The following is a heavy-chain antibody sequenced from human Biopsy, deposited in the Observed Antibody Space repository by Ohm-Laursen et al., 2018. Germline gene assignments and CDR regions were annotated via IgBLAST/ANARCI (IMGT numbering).Heavy chain of an antibody. CDR3: ARDSGILNYGNFKYYHYYGMDV. Sequence: GTLSLTCTVSGDSDTKYYSSWIRQPPGKRLEWIGHIYYSVMTNYNPSLQSRVSISVDTSRNQVSLTLSSVPASDTAVYYCARDSGILNYGNFKYYHYYGMDVWGQGTKVTVSS. J-gene: IGHJ6*02. V-gene: IGHV4-59*02. CDR1: GDSDTKYY. CDR2: IYYSVMT. D-gene: IGHD4-11*01.